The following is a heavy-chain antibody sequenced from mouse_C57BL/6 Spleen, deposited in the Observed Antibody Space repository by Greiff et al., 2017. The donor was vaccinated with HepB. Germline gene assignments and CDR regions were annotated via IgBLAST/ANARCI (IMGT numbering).Heavy chain of an antibody. Sequence: QVQLQQPGAELVKPGASVKLSCKASGYTFTSYWMHWVKQRPGQGLEWIGMIHPNSGSTNYNAKFKSKATLTVDKSSSTAYMQLSSLTSEDSAVYYCSYYGYDEFDYWGQGTTLTVSS. V-gene: IGHV1-64*01. CDR1: GYTFTSYW. D-gene: IGHD2-2*01. CDR3: SYYGYDEFDY. CDR2: IHPNSGST. J-gene: IGHJ2*01.